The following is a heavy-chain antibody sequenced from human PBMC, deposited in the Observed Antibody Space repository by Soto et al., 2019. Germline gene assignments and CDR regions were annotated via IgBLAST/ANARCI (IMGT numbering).Heavy chain of an antibody. J-gene: IGHJ4*02. V-gene: IGHV1-69*01. CDR2: IIPIFGTA. CDR3: ARGRGSGWRSYFDY. D-gene: IGHD6-19*01. Sequence: QVQLVQSGAEVKKPGSSVKVSCKASGGTFSSYAISWVRQAPGQGLEWMGGIIPIFGTANYAQKFQGRVTITADESASTAYMELSSLRSEDTAVYYCARGRGSGWRSYFDYWGQGTLVTVSS. CDR1: GGTFSSYA.